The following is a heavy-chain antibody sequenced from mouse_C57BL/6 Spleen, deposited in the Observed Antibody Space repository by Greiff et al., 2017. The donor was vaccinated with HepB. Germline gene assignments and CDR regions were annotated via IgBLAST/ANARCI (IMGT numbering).Heavy chain of an antibody. V-gene: IGHV6-6*01. Sequence: EVQLMESGGGLVQPGGSMKLSCAASGFTFSDAWMDWVRQSPEKGLEWVAEIRNKANNHATYYAESVKGRFTISRDDSKSSVYLQMNSLRAEDTGIYYCTRYYGSRDAMDYWGQGTSVTVSS. D-gene: IGHD1-1*01. CDR1: GFTFSDAW. CDR2: IRNKANNHAT. J-gene: IGHJ4*01. CDR3: TRYYGSRDAMDY.